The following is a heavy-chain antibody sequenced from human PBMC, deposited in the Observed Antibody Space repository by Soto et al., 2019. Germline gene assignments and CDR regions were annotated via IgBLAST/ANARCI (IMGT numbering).Heavy chain of an antibody. J-gene: IGHJ4*02. CDR2: TYYRSKWYN. D-gene: IGHD5-18*01. CDR1: GDSVSSNSAA. Sequence: SQTLSLTCAISGDSVSSNSAAWNWIRQSPSRGLEWLGRTYYRSKWYNDYAVSVKSRITINPDTSKNQFSLQLNSVTPEDTAVYYCARYHDRGYSYGYHFDYWGQGTLVTVSS. CDR3: ARYHDRGYSYGYHFDY. V-gene: IGHV6-1*01.